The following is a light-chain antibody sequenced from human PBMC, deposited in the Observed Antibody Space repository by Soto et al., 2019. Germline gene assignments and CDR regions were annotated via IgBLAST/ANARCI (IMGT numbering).Light chain of an antibody. Sequence: QSALTQPASVFGSPGQSITISCTGTSSDVGGYNYVSWFQQHPGKAPKLKIYEVSNRPSGVSNRFSGSKSGNTASLTISELQAEDEADYYCTSFTTISTWVFGGGTKLTVL. V-gene: IGLV2-14*01. J-gene: IGLJ3*02. CDR1: SSDVGGYNY. CDR3: TSFTTISTWV. CDR2: EVS.